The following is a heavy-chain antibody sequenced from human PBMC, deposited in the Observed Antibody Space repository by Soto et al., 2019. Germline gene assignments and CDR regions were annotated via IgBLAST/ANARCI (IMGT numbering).Heavy chain of an antibody. J-gene: IGHJ3*02. V-gene: IGHV4-39*01. D-gene: IGHD3-3*01. CDR3: ARQYDFWSGYLGAFDI. CDR1: GGSISSSRSY. Sequence: SESLAVTCTVSGGSISSSRSYWGWICQPPGKGLEWIGSIYYSGSTYSNPSLKSRVTISVDTSKNQFSLKLSSVTAADTAVYYCARQYDFWSGYLGAFDIWGQGTMVT. CDR2: IYYSGST.